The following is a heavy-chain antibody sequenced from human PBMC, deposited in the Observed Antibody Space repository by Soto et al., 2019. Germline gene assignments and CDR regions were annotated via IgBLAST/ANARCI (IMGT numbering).Heavy chain of an antibody. Sequence: GGSLRLSCAASGFTFRSDGMHWVRQAPGKGLGWVAVMWYDGSNKYYADSVKGRFTISRDNSKNTLYLQMNSLRAEDTAVYYCARDGKDTAIHYYFDYWGQGTLVTVSS. CDR2: MWYDGSNK. J-gene: IGHJ4*02. V-gene: IGHV3-33*08. CDR1: GFTFRSDG. D-gene: IGHD5-18*01. CDR3: ARDGKDTAIHYYFDY.